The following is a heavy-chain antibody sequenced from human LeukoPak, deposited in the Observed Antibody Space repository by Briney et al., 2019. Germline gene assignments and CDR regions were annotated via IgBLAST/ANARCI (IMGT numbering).Heavy chain of an antibody. CDR1: GYTLTDLS. J-gene: IGHJ4*02. V-gene: IGHV1-24*01. CDR3: ATRLWFGEMVDY. CDR2: FDPEDGEI. Sequence: EASVKVSCKVSGYTLTDLSMHWVRQAPGKGLEWMGGFDPEDGEIMYAQKFQGRVTMTEDTSTDTAYMELSSLRSEDTAVYYCATRLWFGEMVDYWGQGTLVTVSS. D-gene: IGHD3-10*01.